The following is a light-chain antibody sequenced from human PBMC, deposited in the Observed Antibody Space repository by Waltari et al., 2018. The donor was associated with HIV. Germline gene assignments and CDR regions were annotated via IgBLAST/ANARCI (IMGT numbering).Light chain of an antibody. CDR3: SSYAGSNIDV. CDR1: SSDVGGYNY. V-gene: IGLV2-8*01. J-gene: IGLJ1*01. Sequence: QSALTQPPSASGSPGQSVTISCTGTSSDVGGYNYVSWYQQHPGKAPKLMISEVSKRPSGVPDRFFGSRSGNTASLTVSGLQAEDEADYYCSSYAGSNIDVFGTGTKVTVL. CDR2: EVS.